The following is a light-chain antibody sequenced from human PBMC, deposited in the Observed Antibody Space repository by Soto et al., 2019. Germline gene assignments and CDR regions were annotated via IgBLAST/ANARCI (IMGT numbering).Light chain of an antibody. J-gene: IGKJ1*01. V-gene: IGKV1-5*03. CDR2: KAS. CDR1: QSISSW. Sequence: DIQMTQSPSTLSASVGDRVTITCRASQSISSWLAWYQQKPGKAPKLLIYKASSLESGVPSRFSGSGSGTDFTLTIRSLQPDDSATYYCQQYHSFPVTFGQGTKVDIK. CDR3: QQYHSFPVT.